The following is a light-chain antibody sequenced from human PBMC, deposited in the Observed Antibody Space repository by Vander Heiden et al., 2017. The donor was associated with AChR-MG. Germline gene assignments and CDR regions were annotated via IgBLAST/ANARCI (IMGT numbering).Light chain of an antibody. CDR2: GAS. J-gene: IGKJ3*01. Sequence: EIVLTQSPGTLSLSPGERATLSCRASQSISSSYLAWYQHKPGQAPRLLIYGASSRATGIPDRFSGSGSGTDFTLTISRLEPEDFAVYYCQQYGSSPRTFGPGIKVDIK. CDR1: QSISSSY. V-gene: IGKV3-20*01. CDR3: QQYGSSPRT.